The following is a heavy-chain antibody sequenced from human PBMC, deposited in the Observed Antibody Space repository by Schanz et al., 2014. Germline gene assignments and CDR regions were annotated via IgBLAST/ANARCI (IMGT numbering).Heavy chain of an antibody. Sequence: QLQLVQSGAEVKKPGSSVKVSCKLSGGTFSSYTISWVRQARGQGLEWVGRFIPILDVGNYAQQFQGRVTFTADKSSDTAYMELSSLRSEDTAVYYCARDGVDAAAGGNYWGQGTLVTVSS. J-gene: IGHJ4*02. CDR3: ARDGVDAAAGGNY. CDR2: FIPILDVG. V-gene: IGHV1-69*08. D-gene: IGHD6-13*01. CDR1: GGTFSSYT.